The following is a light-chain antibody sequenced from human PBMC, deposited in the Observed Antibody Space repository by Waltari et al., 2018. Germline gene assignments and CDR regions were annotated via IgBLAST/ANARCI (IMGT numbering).Light chain of an antibody. CDR3: ASYTSGNLLHV. CDR1: SSDVGAYDY. V-gene: IGLV2-14*01. J-gene: IGLJ1*01. CDR2: EVT. Sequence: QSALTQPASVSGSPGQSITISCTGTSSDVGAYDYVSWYQHHPGKGPKLLISEVTHRPSGVSPRFFASKSGNTASLTISGLQDEDEADYYCASYTSGNLLHVFGTGTKVTVL.